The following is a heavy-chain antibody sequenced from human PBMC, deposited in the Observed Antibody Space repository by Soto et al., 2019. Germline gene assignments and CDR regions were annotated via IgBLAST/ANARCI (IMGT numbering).Heavy chain of an antibody. CDR3: VAYGPLQSTFDY. V-gene: IGHV3-23*01. D-gene: IGHD3-16*01. Sequence: PVGSLRLSCAASGVTFSTYAMNWVRQAPGKGLEWISTISNTGGGTFYADSVKGRFTISRDNSNNTVYLQMHSLRAEDTAVYFCVAYGPLQSTFDYWGQGTLVTVSS. CDR1: GVTFSTYA. CDR2: ISNTGGGT. J-gene: IGHJ4*02.